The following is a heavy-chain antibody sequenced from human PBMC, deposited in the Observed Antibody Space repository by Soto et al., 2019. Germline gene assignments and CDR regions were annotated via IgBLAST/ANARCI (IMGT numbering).Heavy chain of an antibody. J-gene: IGHJ4*02. D-gene: IGHD1-1*01. CDR3: ARGRYGDY. V-gene: IGHV1-18*01. CDR2: ISAHNGNT. CDR1: GYGFTTYG. Sequence: QVHLVQSGAEVKKPGASVKVSCKGSGYGFTTYGITWVRQAPGQGLEWMAWISAHNGNTNYAQKLQGRVTVTRVTSTSTAYMELRSLRSDDTAVYYWARGRYGDYWGQGALFTFSS.